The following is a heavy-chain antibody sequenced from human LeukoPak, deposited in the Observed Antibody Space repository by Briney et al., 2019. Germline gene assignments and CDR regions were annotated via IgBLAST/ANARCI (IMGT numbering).Heavy chain of an antibody. Sequence: ASVKVSCKASGYTFTGYYMHWVRQAPGQGLEWMGWINPNSGGTNYAQKFQGRVTMTRDTSISTAYMELSRLRSDDTAVYYCARDPVNYDFWSGYYFDSWGQGTLVTVSS. CDR2: INPNSGGT. V-gene: IGHV1-2*02. CDR1: GYTFTGYY. CDR3: ARDPVNYDFWSGYYFDS. D-gene: IGHD3-3*01. J-gene: IGHJ5*01.